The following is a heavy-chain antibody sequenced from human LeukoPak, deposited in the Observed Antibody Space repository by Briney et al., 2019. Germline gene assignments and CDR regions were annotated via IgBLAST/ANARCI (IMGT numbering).Heavy chain of an antibody. V-gene: IGHV4-61*02. CDR2: IYST. D-gene: IGHD6-13*01. CDR1: GGSISSSSYH. Sequence: SETLSLTCTVSGGSISSSSYHWGWIRQPAGKGLEWIGRIYSTNYNPSLKSRVTISVDTTKNQFSLKLSSVTAADTAVYDCARGESSGWYYFNYWGQGTLVTVSS. CDR3: ARGESSGWYYFNY. J-gene: IGHJ4*02.